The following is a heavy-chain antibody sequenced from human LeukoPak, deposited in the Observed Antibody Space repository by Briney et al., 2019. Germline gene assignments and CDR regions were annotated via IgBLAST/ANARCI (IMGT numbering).Heavy chain of an antibody. CDR1: GYSISSGYY. V-gene: IGHV4-38-2*02. J-gene: IGHJ4*02. D-gene: IGHD3-10*01. Sequence: SQTLSLTCTVSGYSISSGYYWGWIRQPPGKGLEWIGSIYHSGSTYYNPSLKSRVTISVDTSKNQFSLKLSSVTAADTAVYYCARFLITMVRGVIGYFDYWGQGTLVTVSS. CDR2: IYHSGST. CDR3: ARFLITMVRGVIGYFDY.